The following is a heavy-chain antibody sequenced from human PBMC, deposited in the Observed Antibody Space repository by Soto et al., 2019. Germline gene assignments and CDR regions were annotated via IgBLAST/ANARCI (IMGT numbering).Heavy chain of an antibody. V-gene: IGHV4-59*01. CDR1: GGSISGYY. Sequence: PSETLSLTCTVSGGSISGYYWGWIRQPPGKGLEWIGYTYYTGSTNYNTLLKSRVTISVDTSKNQFSLKLSSVTAADTAVYYCARDVSVHPAYYYGMDVWGQGTTVTVSS. D-gene: IGHD1-26*01. CDR3: ARDVSVHPAYYYGMDV. CDR2: TYYTGST. J-gene: IGHJ6*02.